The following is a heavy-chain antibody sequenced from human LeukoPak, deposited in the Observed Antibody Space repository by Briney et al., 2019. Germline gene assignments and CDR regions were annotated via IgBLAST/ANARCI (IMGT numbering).Heavy chain of an antibody. CDR3: ARDGPRYFDWLLIY. V-gene: IGHV3-21*01. D-gene: IGHD3-9*01. Sequence: SMTLSCPAYRFTLSSNSMNWVSPAPGKVLEWDSSISSSSSYIYYADSVKGRFTIFRDNAKNSLYLEMNSLRAEDTAVYYCARDGPRYFDWLLIYWGQGTLVTVSS. J-gene: IGHJ4*02. CDR1: RFTLSSNS. CDR2: ISSSSSYI.